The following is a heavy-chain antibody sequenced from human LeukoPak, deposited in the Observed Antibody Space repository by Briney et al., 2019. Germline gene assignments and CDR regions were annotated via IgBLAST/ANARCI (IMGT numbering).Heavy chain of an antibody. Sequence: PGGSLRLSCAASGFIFSNYAMHWVRQAPGKGLEWVALISSDGSKIYYADSVKGRFTISRDNSRNTLYLQMNSLRAEDSAVYYCARGSIAVAGRGAYFDYWGQGTLVTVSS. CDR2: ISSDGSKI. V-gene: IGHV3-30*04. J-gene: IGHJ4*02. CDR1: GFIFSNYA. CDR3: ARGSIAVAGRGAYFDY. D-gene: IGHD6-19*01.